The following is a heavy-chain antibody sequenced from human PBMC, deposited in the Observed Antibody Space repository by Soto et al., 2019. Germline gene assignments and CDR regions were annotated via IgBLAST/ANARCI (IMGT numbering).Heavy chain of an antibody. D-gene: IGHD6-13*01. V-gene: IGHV1-69*13. J-gene: IGHJ4*02. CDR1: GGTFSSYA. Sequence: GASVKVSCKASGGTFSSYAISWVRQAPGQGLEWMGGIIPIFGTANYAQKFQGRVTITADESTSTAYMELSSLRSEDTAVYYCARTRRGRMWEQQLVPWYWGQGTLVTVSS. CDR3: ARTRRGRMWEQQLVPWY. CDR2: IIPIFGTA.